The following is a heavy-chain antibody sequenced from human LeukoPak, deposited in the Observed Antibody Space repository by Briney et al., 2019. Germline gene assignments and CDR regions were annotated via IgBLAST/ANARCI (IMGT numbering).Heavy chain of an antibody. J-gene: IGHJ3*02. CDR3: ARVRIVGATDAFDI. V-gene: IGHV4-38-2*02. D-gene: IGHD1-26*01. Sequence: PSETLSLTCTVSGYSISSGYYWGWIRQPPGKGLEWIGSIYHSGSTYYNPSLKSRVTISVDTSKNQFSLKLSSVTAADTAVYYCARVRIVGATDAFDIWGQGTMVTVPS. CDR2: IYHSGST. CDR1: GYSISSGYY.